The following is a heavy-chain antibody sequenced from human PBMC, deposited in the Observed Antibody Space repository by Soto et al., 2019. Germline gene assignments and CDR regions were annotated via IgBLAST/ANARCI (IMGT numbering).Heavy chain of an antibody. Sequence: PSETLSLTCTVSGGSISSYYWSWIRQPPGKGLEWIGYIYYSGSTDYNPSLKSRVTISVDTSKNQFSLKLSSVTAADTAVYYCARLGWLAPEVYYFDYWGQGTLVTVSS. CDR3: ARLGWLAPEVYYFDY. V-gene: IGHV4-59*01. CDR2: IYYSGST. J-gene: IGHJ4*02. D-gene: IGHD6-19*01. CDR1: GGSISSYY.